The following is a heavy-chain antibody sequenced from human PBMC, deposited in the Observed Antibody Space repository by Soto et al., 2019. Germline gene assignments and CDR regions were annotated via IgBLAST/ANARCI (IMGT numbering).Heavy chain of an antibody. CDR2: INRDGGER. J-gene: IGHJ4*02. CDR3: ARDATFCLDC. Sequence: PGGSLRLSXAASGFSFSNYWMAWVRQAPGKGLEWVANINRDGGERYHADSVRGRFTIFRDNSENSLYLQMNRLRAEDTAVYYCARDATFCLDCWGRGTLVTVSS. V-gene: IGHV3-7*03. CDR1: GFSFSNYW. D-gene: IGHD3-16*01.